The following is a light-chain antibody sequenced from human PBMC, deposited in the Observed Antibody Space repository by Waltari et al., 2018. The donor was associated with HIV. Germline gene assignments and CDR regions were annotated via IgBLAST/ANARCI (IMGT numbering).Light chain of an antibody. CDR3: QQYGNSPRT. J-gene: IGKJ2*01. Sequence: EIVLTQSPGTLSLSPGERATLSCRATQSVISDYVAWYQQKPGQAPRLLIYGASTRATGIPDRFSGSGSATDFTLTISRLEPEDFAVYYCQQYGNSPRTFGQGTKLDIK. CDR2: GAS. CDR1: QSVISDY. V-gene: IGKV3-20*01.